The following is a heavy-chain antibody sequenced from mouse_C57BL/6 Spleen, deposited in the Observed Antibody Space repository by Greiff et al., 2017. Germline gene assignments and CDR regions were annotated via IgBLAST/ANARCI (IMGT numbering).Heavy chain of an antibody. D-gene: IGHD1-1*01. Sequence: EVKVVESGGGLVKPGGSLKLSCAASGFTFSDYGMHWVRQAPEKGLEWVAYISSGSSTIYYAATVTGRFTISRDNAKNTLFLQMTSLRSEDTAMYYCARSILLRFDYWGQGTTLTVSS. CDR1: GFTFSDYG. J-gene: IGHJ2*01. V-gene: IGHV5-17*01. CDR3: ARSILLRFDY. CDR2: ISSGSSTI.